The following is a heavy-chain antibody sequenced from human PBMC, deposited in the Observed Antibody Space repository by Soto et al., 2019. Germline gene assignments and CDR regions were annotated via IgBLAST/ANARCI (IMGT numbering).Heavy chain of an antibody. CDR1: GFTFSSYA. CDR3: ARDAPAWELSHNFDY. J-gene: IGHJ4*02. V-gene: IGHV3-30-3*01. D-gene: IGHD1-26*01. Sequence: QVQLVESGGGVVQPGRSLRLSCAASGFTFSSYAMHWVRQAPGKGLEWVAVISYDGSNKYYADSVKGRFTISRDNSKNTLDLQMNSLRAEDTAVYYCARDAPAWELSHNFDYWGQGTLVTVSS. CDR2: ISYDGSNK.